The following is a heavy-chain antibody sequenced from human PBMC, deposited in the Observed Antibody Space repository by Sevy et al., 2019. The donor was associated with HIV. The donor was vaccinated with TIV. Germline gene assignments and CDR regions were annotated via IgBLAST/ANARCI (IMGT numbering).Heavy chain of an antibody. D-gene: IGHD1-1*01. Sequence: SETLSLTCAVYGGSFSGYYWSWIRQPPGKGLEWIGEINHSGSTNYNPSPKSRVTISVDTSKNHVSLKLSSLPAADTAVYHWASMFPRKGTTRRTGYYGMDVWGQGTTVTVSS. CDR1: GGSFSGYY. CDR3: ASMFPRKGTTRRTGYYGMDV. CDR2: INHSGST. V-gene: IGHV4-34*01. J-gene: IGHJ6*02.